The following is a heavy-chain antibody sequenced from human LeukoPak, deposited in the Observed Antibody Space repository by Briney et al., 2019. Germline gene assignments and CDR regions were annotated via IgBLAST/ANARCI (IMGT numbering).Heavy chain of an antibody. J-gene: IGHJ6*02. D-gene: IGHD2-21*01. V-gene: IGHV4-59*01. CDR1: DGSISSYY. CDR2: IYYSGST. CDR3: ARGTSDSGGMDV. Sequence: PSETLSLTCTVSDGSISSYYWSWIRQPPGKGLEWIGYIYYSGSTNYNPSLKSRVTISVDTSKNQFSLKLSSVTAADTAVYYCARGTSDSGGMDVWGQGTTVTVSS.